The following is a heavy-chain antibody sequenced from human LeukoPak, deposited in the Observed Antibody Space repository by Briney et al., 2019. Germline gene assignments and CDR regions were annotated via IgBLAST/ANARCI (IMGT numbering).Heavy chain of an antibody. CDR2: VYYSGTT. V-gene: IGHV4-39*07. J-gene: IGHJ4*02. CDR1: GGSISSNNYY. CDR3: ARGTLYSGWSYYFDY. Sequence: SETLSLTCTVSGGSISSNNYYWGWIRQPPGKALEWIGSVYYSGTTSYNPSLKSRVTISVDMSKNHFSLGLSSVTAADTAMYYCARGTLYSGWSYYFDYWGQGSQVTVSS. D-gene: IGHD6-19*01.